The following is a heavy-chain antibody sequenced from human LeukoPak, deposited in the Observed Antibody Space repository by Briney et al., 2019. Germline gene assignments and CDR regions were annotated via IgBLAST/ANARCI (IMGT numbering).Heavy chain of an antibody. CDR2: IYDSGST. V-gene: IGHV4-59*01. J-gene: IGHJ3*02. D-gene: IGHD3-22*01. CDR3: ACLTTADAFDI. CDR1: GGSISSYY. Sequence: SETLSLTCTVSGGSISSYYWSWIRQPPGKGLEWIGYIYDSGSTNYNPSLKSRVTISVDTSKNQFSLKLSSVTAADTAVYYCACLTTADAFDIWGQGTMVSVSS.